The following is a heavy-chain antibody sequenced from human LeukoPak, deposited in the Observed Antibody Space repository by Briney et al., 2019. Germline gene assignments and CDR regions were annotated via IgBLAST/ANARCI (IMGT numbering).Heavy chain of an antibody. V-gene: IGHV3-9*01. CDR2: ISWNSGSI. D-gene: IGHD6-13*01. J-gene: IGHJ4*02. CDR3: AKGYSSSEQHNYFDY. Sequence: GGSLRLSCAASGFTFSSYSMNWVRQAPGKGLEWVSGISWNSGSIGYADSVKGRFTISRDNAKNSLYLQMNSLRAEDTALYYCAKGYSSSEQHNYFDYWGQGTLVTVSS. CDR1: GFTFSSYS.